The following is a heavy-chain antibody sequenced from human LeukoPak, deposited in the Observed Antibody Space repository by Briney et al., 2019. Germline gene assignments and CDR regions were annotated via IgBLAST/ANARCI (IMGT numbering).Heavy chain of an antibody. D-gene: IGHD6-13*01. CDR3: AXEPLPYYSSSYFDY. J-gene: IGHJ4*02. CDR1: GFTFSSYG. Sequence: PGGSLRLSCAASGFTFSSYGMHWVRQAPGKGLEWVAFIRYDGSNKYYADSVKGRFTISRDNSKNTLYLQMNSLRAEDTAVYYCAXEPLPYYSSSYFDYWGQGTLVTVSS. CDR2: IRYDGSNK. V-gene: IGHV3-30*02.